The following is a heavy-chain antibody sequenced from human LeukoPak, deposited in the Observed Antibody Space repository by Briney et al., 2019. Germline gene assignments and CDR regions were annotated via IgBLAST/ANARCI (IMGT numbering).Heavy chain of an antibody. CDR1: GYTFTSYY. V-gene: IGHV1-46*01. D-gene: IGHD7-27*01. CDR3: ARVVNWGLPRGDAFDI. J-gene: IGHJ3*02. Sequence: ASVKVSCKASGYTFTSYYMHWVRQAPGQGLEWMGIINPSGGSTSYAQKFQGRVTMTRDTSISTAYMELSRLRSDDTAVYYCARVVNWGLPRGDAFDIWGQGTMVTVSS. CDR2: INPSGGST.